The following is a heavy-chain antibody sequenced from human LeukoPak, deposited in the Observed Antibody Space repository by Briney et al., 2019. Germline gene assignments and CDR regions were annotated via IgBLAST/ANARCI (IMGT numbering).Heavy chain of an antibody. D-gene: IGHD6-19*01. Sequence: PGGSLRLSCAASGFTFSSYSMNWVRQAPGKGLEWVSSISSSSSYIYYVYSVKSRFTISRDNAKNSLYLQMNSLRAEYTAVYYCARSLWLQGGMDVWGQGTTVTVSS. V-gene: IGHV3-21*01. CDR2: ISSSSSYI. J-gene: IGHJ6*02. CDR1: GFTFSSYS. CDR3: ARSLWLQGGMDV.